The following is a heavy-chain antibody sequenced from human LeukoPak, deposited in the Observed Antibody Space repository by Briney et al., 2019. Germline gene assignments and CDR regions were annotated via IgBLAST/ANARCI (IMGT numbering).Heavy chain of an antibody. J-gene: IGHJ6*02. CDR2: IYYSGST. CDR1: GGSISSYY. CDR3: ARVLQYYYGSNNMDV. Sequence: PSETLSLTCTVSGGSISSYYWSWIRQPPGKGLEWIGYIYYSGSTNYNPSLKSRVTISVDTSKNQFSLKLSSVTAAGAAVYYCARVLQYYYGSNNMDVWGQGTTVTVSS. D-gene: IGHD3-10*01. V-gene: IGHV4-59*01.